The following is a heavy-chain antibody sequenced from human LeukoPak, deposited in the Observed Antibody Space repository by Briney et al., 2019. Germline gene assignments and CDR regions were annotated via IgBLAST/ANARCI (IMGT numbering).Heavy chain of an antibody. D-gene: IGHD3-3*01. Sequence: PSETLSLTCAVYGGSFSGYYWSWIRQPPGKGLEWIGEINHSGSTNYNPSLKSRVTISVDTSKNQFSLKLSSVTVADTAVYYCARGRYGDFWSGYYESYYYGMDVWGQGTTVTVSS. J-gene: IGHJ6*02. CDR1: GGSFSGYY. CDR2: INHSGST. V-gene: IGHV4-34*01. CDR3: ARGRYGDFWSGYYESYYYGMDV.